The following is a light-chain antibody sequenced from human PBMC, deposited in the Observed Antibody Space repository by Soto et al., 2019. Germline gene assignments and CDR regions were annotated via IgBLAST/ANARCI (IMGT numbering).Light chain of an antibody. J-gene: IGLJ1*01. CDR2: DVS. CDR1: SSDVGGYKY. CDR3: SSYTSSSTPLYV. V-gene: IGLV2-14*01. Sequence: QSALTQPASVSGSPGQSITISCTGTSSDVGGYKYVSWYQQHPGKDPKLMIYDVSNRPSGVSNRFSGPKSGNTASLTISGLQAEDEADYYCSSYTSSSTPLYVFGTGTKRTVL.